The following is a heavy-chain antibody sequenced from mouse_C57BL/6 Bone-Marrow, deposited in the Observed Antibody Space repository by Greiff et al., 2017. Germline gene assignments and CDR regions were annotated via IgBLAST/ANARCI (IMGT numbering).Heavy chain of an antibody. CDR1: GYTFTGYW. J-gene: IGHJ3*01. D-gene: IGHD2-4*01. CDR2: ILPGSGST. V-gene: IGHV1-9*01. CDR3: ARSGYDYDPAWFAY. Sequence: VKLMESGAELMKPGASVKLSCKATGYTFTGYWIEWVKQRPGHGLEWIGEILPGSGSTNYNEKFKGKATFTAETSSNTAYMQLSSLTTEDSSIYYWARSGYDYDPAWFAYWGQGTLVTVSA.